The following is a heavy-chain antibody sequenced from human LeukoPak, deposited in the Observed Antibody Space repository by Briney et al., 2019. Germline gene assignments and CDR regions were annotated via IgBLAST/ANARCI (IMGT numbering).Heavy chain of an antibody. CDR2: IKQDGSEK. V-gene: IGHV3-7*01. J-gene: IGHJ6*03. CDR1: GFTFSSYW. Sequence: GGSLRLSCAASGFTFSSYWMSWVRQAPGKGLEWVANIKQDGSEKYYVDSVKGRSTISRDNAKNSLFLQMNSLRAEDTAMYYCARDGSVFWSGYYYMDVWGKGTTVTVSS. D-gene: IGHD3-3*01. CDR3: ARDGSVFWSGYYYMDV.